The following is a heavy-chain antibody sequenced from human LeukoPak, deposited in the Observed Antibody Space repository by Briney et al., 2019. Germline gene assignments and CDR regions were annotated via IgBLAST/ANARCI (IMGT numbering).Heavy chain of an antibody. V-gene: IGHV4-39*01. CDR3: ARHGQQWLRLPFDY. D-gene: IGHD6-19*01. Sequence: SETLSLTCTVSGGPISGSSYYWGWIRQPPGKGLEWIGSIYYSGSTNYNPSLKSRVTISVDTSENQVSLKLRSVTAADTAVYYCARHGQQWLRLPFDYWGQGTLVTVSS. CDR2: IYYSGST. J-gene: IGHJ4*02. CDR1: GGPISGSSYY.